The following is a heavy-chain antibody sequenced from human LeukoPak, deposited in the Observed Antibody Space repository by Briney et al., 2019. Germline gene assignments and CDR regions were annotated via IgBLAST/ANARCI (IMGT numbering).Heavy chain of an antibody. CDR2: IYPGDSDT. Sequence: GASLQISCKGSGSSFTSYWIGWVRQMPGKGLEWMGIIYPGDSDTRYSPSFQGQVTISADKSISTAYLQWSSLKASDTAMYYCARHADYGSGSYYKPSNYYYMDVWGKGTTVTVPS. J-gene: IGHJ6*03. V-gene: IGHV5-51*01. CDR1: GSSFTSYW. CDR3: ARHADYGSGSYYKPSNYYYMDV. D-gene: IGHD3-10*01.